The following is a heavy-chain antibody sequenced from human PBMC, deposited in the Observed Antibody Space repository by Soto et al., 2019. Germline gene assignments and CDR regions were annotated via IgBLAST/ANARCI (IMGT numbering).Heavy chain of an antibody. V-gene: IGHV3-30*18. CDR3: AKGVGFGELNYYWYFDL. Sequence: QVQLVESGGGVVQPGRSLRLSCAASGFTFSSYGMHWVRQAPGKGLEWVAVISYDGSNKYYADSVKGRFTISRDNSKNTLYLQMNSLRAEYTAVYYCAKGVGFGELNYYWYFDLWGLGTLVTVSS. J-gene: IGHJ2*01. D-gene: IGHD3-10*01. CDR1: GFTFSSYG. CDR2: ISYDGSNK.